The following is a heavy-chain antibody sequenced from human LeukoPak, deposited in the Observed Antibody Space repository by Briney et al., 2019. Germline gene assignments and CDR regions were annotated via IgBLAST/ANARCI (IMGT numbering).Heavy chain of an antibody. V-gene: IGHV3-23*01. CDR3: AKARGHGDYYGMDV. D-gene: IGHD4-17*01. CDR1: GFTFSSYA. Sequence: PGGSLRLSCAASGFTFSSYAMSWVRQAPGKGLEWVSAISGSGGSTYYADSVKGRFTISRDNSKNTLYLQMNSLRAEDTAVYYCAKARGHGDYYGMDVWGQGTTVTVSS. J-gene: IGHJ6*02. CDR2: ISGSGGST.